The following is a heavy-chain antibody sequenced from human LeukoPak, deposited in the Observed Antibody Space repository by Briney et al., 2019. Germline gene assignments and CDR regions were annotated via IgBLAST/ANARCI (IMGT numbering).Heavy chain of an antibody. J-gene: IGHJ6*02. CDR1: EFTFNTYA. CDR3: ARFNYAMDV. Sequence: PGRSLRLSCAASEFTFNTYAFHWVRQAPGKGLEWVAVVPRDGGFKYYADSVKGRFTTSRDNSKNTLYLQMNSLRPEDTAVYYCARFNYAMDVWGRGTTVTVSS. CDR2: VPRDGGFK. V-gene: IGHV3-30*04.